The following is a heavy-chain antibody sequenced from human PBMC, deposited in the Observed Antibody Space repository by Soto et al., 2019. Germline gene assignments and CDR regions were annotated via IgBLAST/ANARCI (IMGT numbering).Heavy chain of an antibody. CDR1: GFTFSSYA. J-gene: IGHJ4*02. CDR3: AKATSSDYYCEFDY. V-gene: IGHV3-23*01. CDR2: ISGSGGST. Sequence: PGGSLRLSCAASGFTFSSYAMSWVRQAPGKGLEWVSGISGSGGSTYYADSVKGRFTISRDNSKNTLYLQMDRLRADDTALYYWAKATSSDYYCEFDYWGQGTLVTFSS. D-gene: IGHD3-22*01.